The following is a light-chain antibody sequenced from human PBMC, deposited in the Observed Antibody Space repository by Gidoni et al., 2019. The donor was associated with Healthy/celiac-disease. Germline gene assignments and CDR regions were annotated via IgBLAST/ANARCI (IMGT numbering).Light chain of an antibody. CDR3: QQYGGSPLT. Sequence: ELVLTPSPGTLSLSPGERATLSCRASPTLSSHPVAWYQPKPGQAPSLVIYVASSRATGIPDRFSGSGSGTDFTLIITRLEPEDVALYYCQQYGGSPLTFGGGIKIE. J-gene: IGKJ4*01. V-gene: IGKV3-20*01. CDR1: PTLSSHP. CDR2: VAS.